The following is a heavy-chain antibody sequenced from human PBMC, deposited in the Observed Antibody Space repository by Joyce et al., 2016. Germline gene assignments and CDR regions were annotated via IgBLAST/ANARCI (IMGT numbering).Heavy chain of an antibody. CDR1: SGPFSGFF. CDR3: ARSQWLAPLMY. CDR2: ITNSGAT. V-gene: IGHV4-34*02. Sequence: QVQLQQLGAGLLKTSETLSLTCAVYSGPFSGFFWSWVRQPPGKGLEWIGDITNSGATHYNASLKSRLTMSVDTSRKEVSLKVSSVTVADTAIDYCARSQWLAPLMYWGQGTPVTVSS. D-gene: IGHD6-19*01. J-gene: IGHJ4*02.